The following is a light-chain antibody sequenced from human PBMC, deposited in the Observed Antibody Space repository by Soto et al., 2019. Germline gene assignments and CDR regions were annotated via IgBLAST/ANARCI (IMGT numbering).Light chain of an antibody. CDR1: QSVFSS. Sequence: EIVMTQSPATLSVSPGERATLSCRASQSVFSSLAWYQQKPGQAPRLLIYGAATRATGIPARFSGSGSGTDFTLTISRLEPEDFAVYYCQQYGTSPLYTFGQGTKLEIK. V-gene: IGKV3-15*01. J-gene: IGKJ2*01. CDR3: QQYGTSPLYT. CDR2: GAA.